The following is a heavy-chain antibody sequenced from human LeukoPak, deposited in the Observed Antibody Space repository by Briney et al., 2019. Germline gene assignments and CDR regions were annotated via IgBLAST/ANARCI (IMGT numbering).Heavy chain of an antibody. CDR3: ARVPGGGTAAN. J-gene: IGHJ3*01. Sequence: SETLSLTCTISGDSISSYYWSWIRQPPGKGLEWIGYIYYSGSTNYNPSLKSRVTISVDMSKNQFSLRLSSVTTADTAVYYCARVPGGGTAANWGQGTMVTVSS. D-gene: IGHD1-7*01. V-gene: IGHV4-59*01. CDR1: GDSISSYY. CDR2: IYYSGST.